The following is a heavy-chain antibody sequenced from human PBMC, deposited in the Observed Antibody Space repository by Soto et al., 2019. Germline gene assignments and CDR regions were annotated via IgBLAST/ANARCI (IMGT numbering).Heavy chain of an antibody. CDR2: ISYDGSNK. V-gene: IGHV3-30*18. D-gene: IGHD2-21*02. CDR1: GFTFSSYG. Sequence: PGGSLRLSCAASGFTFSSYGMHWVRQAPGKGLEWVAVISYDGSNKYYADSVKGRFTISRDNSKNTLYLQMNSLRAEDTAVYYCAKDWMYCGGGCYVSDAFDIWGQGTMVTVSS. J-gene: IGHJ3*02. CDR3: AKDWMYCGGGCYVSDAFDI.